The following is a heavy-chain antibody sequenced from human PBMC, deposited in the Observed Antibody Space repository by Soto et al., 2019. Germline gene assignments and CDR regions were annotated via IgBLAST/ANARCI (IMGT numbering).Heavy chain of an antibody. D-gene: IGHD3-3*01. CDR1: GGSVSSGSYY. J-gene: IGHJ4*02. Sequence: PSETLSLTCTVSGGSVSSGSYYWSWIRQPPGKGLEWIGYIYYSGSTNYNPSLKSRVTISVDTSKNQFSLKLSSVTAADTAVYYCARGPGPAGDFWSGYPPPEEEVRLDYWGQGTLVTVSS. CDR2: IYYSGST. V-gene: IGHV4-61*01. CDR3: ARGPGPAGDFWSGYPPPEEEVRLDY.